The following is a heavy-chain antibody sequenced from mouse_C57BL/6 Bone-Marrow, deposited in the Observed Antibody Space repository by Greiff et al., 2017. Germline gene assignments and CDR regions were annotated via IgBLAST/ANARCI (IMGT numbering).Heavy chain of an antibody. CDR2: INPYNGGT. V-gene: IGHV1-19*01. D-gene: IGHD2-3*01. J-gene: IGHJ1*03. CDR1: GYTFTDYY. Sequence: VPLQQSGPVLVKPGASVKMSCKASGYTFTDYYMNWVKQSHGKSLEWIGVINPYNGGTSYNQKFKGKATLTVDKSSSTAYMELNSLTSEDSAVYYCARGDGYYGDFDVWGTGTTVTVSS. CDR3: ARGDGYYGDFDV.